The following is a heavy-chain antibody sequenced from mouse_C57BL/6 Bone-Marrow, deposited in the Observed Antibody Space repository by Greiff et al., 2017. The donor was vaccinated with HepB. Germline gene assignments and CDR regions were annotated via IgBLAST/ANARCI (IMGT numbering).Heavy chain of an antibody. V-gene: IGHV1-42*01. Sequence: VQLKESGPELVKPGASVKISCKASGYSFTGYYMNWVKQSPEKSLEWIGEINPSTGGTTYNQKFKAKATLTVDKSSSTAYMQLKCLTSEDAAVYYFASFPLGPWGQGPLVIVSA. CDR2: INPSTGGT. J-gene: IGHJ3*01. CDR1: GYSFTGYY. CDR3: ASFPLGP.